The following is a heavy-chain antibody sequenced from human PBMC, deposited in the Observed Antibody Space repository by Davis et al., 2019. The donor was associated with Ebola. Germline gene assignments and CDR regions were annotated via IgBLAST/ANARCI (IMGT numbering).Heavy chain of an antibody. D-gene: IGHD3-3*01. CDR1: GGSFSGYY. CDR2: INHSGST. J-gene: IGHJ5*02. V-gene: IGHV4-34*01. CDR3: ARAYYDFWSGYYNWFDP. Sequence: SETLSLTCAVYGGSFSGYYWNWIRQPPGKGLEWIGEINHSGSTNYNPSLKSRVTISVDTSTNQFSLKLSSVTAADTAVYYCARAYYDFWSGYYNWFDPWGQGTLVTVSS.